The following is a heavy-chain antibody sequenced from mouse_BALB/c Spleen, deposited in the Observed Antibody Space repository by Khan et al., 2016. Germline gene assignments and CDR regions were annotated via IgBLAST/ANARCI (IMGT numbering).Heavy chain of an antibody. CDR2: VNPNNGDT. V-gene: IGHV1-26*01. Sequence: VQLQQSGPDLVKPGASVKISCKASGYSFTGYYMYWVKQSHGKSLEWIGRVNPNNGDTSSNQKLKGKAILTVDKSSSTAYMELRSLTSEDSAVSSDGRDAMDYWGQGTSLTVSS. CDR3: GRDAMDY. CDR1: GYSFTGYY. J-gene: IGHJ4*01.